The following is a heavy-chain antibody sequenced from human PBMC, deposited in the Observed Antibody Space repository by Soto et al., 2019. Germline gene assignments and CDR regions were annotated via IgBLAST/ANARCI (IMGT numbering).Heavy chain of an antibody. Sequence: GASVKVSCKASGYTFTSYGISWVRQAPGQGLEWMGWISAYNGNTNYAQKFQERVTITRDMSTSTAYMELSSLRSEDTAVYYCAATGGSYFARYWGQGTLVTVSS. CDR2: ISAYNGNT. D-gene: IGHD1-26*01. V-gene: IGHV1-18*01. CDR3: AATGGSYFARY. J-gene: IGHJ4*02. CDR1: GYTFTSYG.